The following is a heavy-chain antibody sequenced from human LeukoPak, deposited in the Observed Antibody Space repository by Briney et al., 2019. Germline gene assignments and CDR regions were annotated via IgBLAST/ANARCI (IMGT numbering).Heavy chain of an antibody. CDR2: IYYSGST. D-gene: IGHD3-10*01. J-gene: IGHJ3*02. Sequence: WVRQPPGKGLEWIGSIYYSGSTYYNPSLKSRVTISVDTSKNQFSLKLSSVTAADTAVYYYARFRFGRNAFDIWGQGTMVTVSS. CDR3: ARFRFGRNAFDI. V-gene: IGHV4-39*01.